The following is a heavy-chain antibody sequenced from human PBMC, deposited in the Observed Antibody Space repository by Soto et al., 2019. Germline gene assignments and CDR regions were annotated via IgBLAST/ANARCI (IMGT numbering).Heavy chain of an antibody. J-gene: IGHJ3*02. D-gene: IGHD6-6*01. V-gene: IGHV1-46*01. CDR3: ERASPQLVSDGFDI. CDR1: GYTFTSYY. Sequence: ASVKVSCKASGYTFTSYYMHWVRQAPGQGLEWMGIINPSGGSTSYAQKFQGRVTMTRDTSTSKVYMEISSLRSEDKAVYYCERASPQLVSDGFDIWGQGTMVTVSS. CDR2: INPSGGST.